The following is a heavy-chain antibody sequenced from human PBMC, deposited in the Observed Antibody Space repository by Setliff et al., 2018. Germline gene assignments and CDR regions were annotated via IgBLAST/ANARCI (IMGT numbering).Heavy chain of an antibody. Sequence: ASVKVSCKTSGYTFTTHAISWMRQAPGQGLEWMGWINTNTGNPSYAQDFTGRFVFSLDTSVSTAYLQISSLKAEDTAVYYCARASRFGTIVYKGYYYMDVWGKGTTVTVSS. CDR3: ARASRFGTIVYKGYYYMDV. D-gene: IGHD3-10*01. J-gene: IGHJ6*03. V-gene: IGHV7-4-1*02. CDR1: GYTFTTHA. CDR2: INTNTGNP.